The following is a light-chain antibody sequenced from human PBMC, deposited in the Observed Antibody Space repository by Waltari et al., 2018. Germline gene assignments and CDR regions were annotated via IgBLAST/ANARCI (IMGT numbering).Light chain of an antibody. V-gene: IGLV3-1*01. J-gene: IGLJ2*01. CDR3: QAWDSSTVV. CDR2: QDS. CDR1: NLGDKY. Sequence: SYELTQPPSVSVSTGQPASITCPGDNLGDKYACWYQQKPGQSPVLVIYQDSKRPSGIPERFSGSNSGNTATLTISGTQAMDEADYYCQAWDSSTVVFGGGTKLTVL.